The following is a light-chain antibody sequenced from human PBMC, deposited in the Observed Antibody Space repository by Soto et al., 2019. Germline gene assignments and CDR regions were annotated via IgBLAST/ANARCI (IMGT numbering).Light chain of an antibody. Sequence: EVVMTQSPVTLSVSPGDRATLSCRASQSVSSNLAWFQQKLGRAPRLLMYGASTRATDVPARFSGSGSGTEFNLTLSSLQSEDFAVYFCQQYSLWPKTFGHGTRVEIK. CDR2: GAS. CDR3: QQYSLWPKT. V-gene: IGKV3-15*01. J-gene: IGKJ1*01. CDR1: QSVSSN.